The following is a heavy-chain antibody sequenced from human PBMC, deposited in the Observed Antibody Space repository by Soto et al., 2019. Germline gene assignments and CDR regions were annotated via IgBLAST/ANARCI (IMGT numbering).Heavy chain of an antibody. V-gene: IGHV3-23*01. CDR3: AKDSIPFGVVIIALDY. Sequence: ESGPVLVKPTETLTLTCTVSGFSLSNARMGVSWIRQPPGKGLEWVSAISGSGGSTYYADSVKGRFTISRDNSKNTLYLQMNSLRAEDTAVYYCAKDSIPFGVVIIALDYWGQGTLVTVSS. CDR1: GFSLSNARMG. J-gene: IGHJ4*02. CDR2: ISGSGGST. D-gene: IGHD3-3*01.